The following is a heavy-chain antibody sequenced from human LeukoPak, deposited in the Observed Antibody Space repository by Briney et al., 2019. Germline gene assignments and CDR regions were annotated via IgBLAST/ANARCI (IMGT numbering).Heavy chain of an antibody. J-gene: IGHJ4*02. V-gene: IGHV1-2*02. D-gene: IGHD3-10*01. CDR1: GYTFSGTGWY. CDR3: ARDGPAQMVDFDY. Sequence: ASVKVSCKASGYTFSGTGWYLYWLRQAPGQGLECMGWIYPHNGATDYAQKFQGRVAMTSDTSISTVYMELTRLRPDDTAVYYRARDGPAQMVDFDYWGQGTLVTVSS. CDR2: IYPHNGAT.